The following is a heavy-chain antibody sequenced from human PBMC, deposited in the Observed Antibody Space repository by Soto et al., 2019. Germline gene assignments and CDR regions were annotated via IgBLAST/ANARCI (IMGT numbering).Heavy chain of an antibody. J-gene: IGHJ4*02. Sequence: QVQLQQWGAGLLKPSETLSLTCAVYGGSFSGYYWNWIRQPPGKGLEWIGEISHSGSTNSNPSLKSRVTISVDTSKNQFSLKLSSVTAADTAVYYCARGGKHLAPPGYWGQGTLVTVSS. CDR2: ISHSGST. CDR1: GGSFSGYY. V-gene: IGHV4-34*01. CDR3: ARGGKHLAPPGY.